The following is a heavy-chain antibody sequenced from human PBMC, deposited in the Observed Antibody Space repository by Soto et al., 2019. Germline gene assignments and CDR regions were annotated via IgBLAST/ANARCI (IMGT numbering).Heavy chain of an antibody. Sequence: SETLSLTCAVYGGSFSGYYWSWIRQPPGKGLEWIGEINHSGSTNYNPSLKSRVTISVDTFKNQFSLKLSSVTAADTAVYYCARGRNSGGSCYLNYWGQGTLV. V-gene: IGHV4-34*01. CDR2: INHSGST. J-gene: IGHJ4*02. CDR3: ARGRNSGGSCYLNY. CDR1: GGSFSGYY. D-gene: IGHD2-15*01.